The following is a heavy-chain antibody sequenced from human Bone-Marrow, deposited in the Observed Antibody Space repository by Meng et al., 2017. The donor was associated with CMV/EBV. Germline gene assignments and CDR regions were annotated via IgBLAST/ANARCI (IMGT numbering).Heavy chain of an antibody. CDR1: GGSINNYY. CDR3: AREATRLQPYGVDV. CDR2: IFASGNT. Sequence: TVYGGSINNYYWSWIRQPAGKGLEWIGRIFASGNTNYSPSLKSRVTMSVDTSMNQFSLNLSSVTAADTAVYYCAREATRLQPYGVDVWGQGTTVTVSS. V-gene: IGHV4-4*07. D-gene: IGHD3-16*01. J-gene: IGHJ6*02.